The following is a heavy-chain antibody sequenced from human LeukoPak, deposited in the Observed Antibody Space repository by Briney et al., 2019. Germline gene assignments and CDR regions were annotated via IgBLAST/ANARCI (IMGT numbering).Heavy chain of an antibody. Sequence: SETLSLTCAVYDGSFSGYYWSWIRQPPGKGLEWIGEINHTGTTGYNPSLKSRVTMSVDTSKNQFSLKLSSVTAADTAVYYCARRRGITMIVVGFFDYWGQGTLVTVSS. V-gene: IGHV4-34*01. J-gene: IGHJ4*02. D-gene: IGHD3-22*01. CDR3: ARRRGITMIVVGFFDY. CDR2: INHTGTT. CDR1: DGSFSGYY.